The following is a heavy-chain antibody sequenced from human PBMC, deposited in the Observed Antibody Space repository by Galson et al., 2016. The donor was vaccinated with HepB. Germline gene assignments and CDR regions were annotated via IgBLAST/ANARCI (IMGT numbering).Heavy chain of an antibody. V-gene: IGHV4-4*02. CDR1: GGSISSSNW. CDR2: IYPPSGST. CDR3: ARVYGDYVGWNFDL. D-gene: IGHD4-17*01. Sequence: SETLSLTCAVSGGSISSSNWWSWVRQPPGKGLEWIGEIYPPSGSTNYSPSFKSRVTISVDKYNNQFSLRLRAVTAPDTAVYYCARVYGDYVGWNFDLWGRGTLVTVSS. J-gene: IGHJ2*01.